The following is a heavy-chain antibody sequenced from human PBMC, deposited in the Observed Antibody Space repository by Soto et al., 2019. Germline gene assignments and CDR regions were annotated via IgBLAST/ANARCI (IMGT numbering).Heavy chain of an antibody. CDR2: INHRGSI. D-gene: IGHD2-15*01. CDR3: ARGCLLAGGGSCSENGYYGMDV. Sequence: PADTLSLTCVVYGGSFSGYYWSWIRQPPGKGLEWIGEINHRGSINYNPSLKSRVTISVDTSQSQFSLRLTSVTAADTAVYYCARGCLLAGGGSCSENGYYGMDVWGRGTTVTVSS. J-gene: IGHJ6*02. CDR1: GGSFSGYY. V-gene: IGHV4-34*01.